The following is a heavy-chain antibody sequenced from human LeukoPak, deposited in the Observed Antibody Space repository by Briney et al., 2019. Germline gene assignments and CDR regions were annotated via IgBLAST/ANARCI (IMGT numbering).Heavy chain of an antibody. Sequence: TLSLTCAVSGDSISSVGYSWSWIRQPPGKGLEWIGYIHNSGSTHYNPSLKSRATISGDMSKNQFSLKLRSVTAADTVVYYCARTPRRTGGAFDIWGQGTMVTVSS. J-gene: IGHJ3*02. V-gene: IGHV4-30-4*07. CDR1: GDSISSVGYS. D-gene: IGHD1-14*01. CDR3: ARTPRRTGGAFDI. CDR2: IHNSGST.